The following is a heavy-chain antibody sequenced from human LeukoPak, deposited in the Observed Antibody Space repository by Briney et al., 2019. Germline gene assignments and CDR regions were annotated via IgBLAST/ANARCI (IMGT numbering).Heavy chain of an antibody. CDR1: GFTFSDYY. V-gene: IGHV3-11*01. Sequence: GGSLRLSCAASGFTFSDYYMTWIRQAPGKGLEWVSYISSSGSTIYYADSVKGRFTISRDNTKNSLYLQMNSLRAEDTAVYYCARAKMTTVTTSALDIWGQGTMVTVSS. CDR3: ARAKMTTVTTSALDI. CDR2: ISSSGSTI. D-gene: IGHD4-17*01. J-gene: IGHJ3*02.